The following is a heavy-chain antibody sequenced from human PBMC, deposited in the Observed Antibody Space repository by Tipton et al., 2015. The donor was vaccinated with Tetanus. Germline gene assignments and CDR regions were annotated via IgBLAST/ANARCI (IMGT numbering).Heavy chain of an antibody. V-gene: IGHV3-30*18. CDR3: AKKYCSGGSCYSIDY. Sequence: SLRLSCAASGFIFRNFLMYWVRQAPGKGLEWVADVSYDGDTKNYADSVKGRYSISRDNSKNTLYLQMNSLRAEDTAVYYCAKKYCSGGSCYSIDYWGQGTLVTVSS. CDR1: GFIFRNFL. CDR2: VSYDGDTK. D-gene: IGHD2-15*01. J-gene: IGHJ4*02.